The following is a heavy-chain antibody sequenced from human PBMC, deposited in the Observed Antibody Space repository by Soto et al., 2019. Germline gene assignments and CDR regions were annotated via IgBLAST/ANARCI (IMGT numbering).Heavy chain of an antibody. CDR3: ARVFTRGPYYFDY. J-gene: IGHJ4*02. Sequence: SETLSLTCSVSGGSISSGGYYWSWIRQHPGKGLEWIGYIYYSGSTYYNPSLKSRVTISVDTSKNQFSLKLSSVTAADTAVYYCARVFTRGPYYFDYWGQGTLVTVSS. V-gene: IGHV4-31*03. D-gene: IGHD1-1*01. CDR2: IYYSGST. CDR1: GGSISSGGYY.